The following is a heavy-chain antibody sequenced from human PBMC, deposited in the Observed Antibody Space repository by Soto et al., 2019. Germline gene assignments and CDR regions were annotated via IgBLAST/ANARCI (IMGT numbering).Heavy chain of an antibody. Sequence: DVQLVEFGGGLVQPGRSLRLSCTASGFTFDDYAMHWVRQAPGKGLEWVSGISWNGGSIGYADSVKGRFTISRDNAKNSLHLQMNSLRADDTAVYYCSRDSSTDYYIFSDFDYWGRGALVTVSS. CDR2: ISWNGGSI. J-gene: IGHJ4*02. D-gene: IGHD1-26*01. CDR3: SRDSSTDYYIFSDFDY. V-gene: IGHV3-9*01. CDR1: GFTFDDYA.